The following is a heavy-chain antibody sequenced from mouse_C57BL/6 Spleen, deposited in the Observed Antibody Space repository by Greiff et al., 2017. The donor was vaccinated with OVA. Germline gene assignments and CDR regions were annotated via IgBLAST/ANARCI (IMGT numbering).Heavy chain of an antibody. J-gene: IGHJ2*01. CDR2: ISIGSSTI. CDR3: ARPYFDYDEGGYFDY. D-gene: IGHD2-13*01. CDR1: GFTFSDYG. Sequence: EVQLVESGGGLVKPGGSLKLSCAASGFTFSDYGMHWVRQAPEKGLEWVAYISIGSSTIYYADTVKGRFTISRDNAKNTLFLQMTSLRSEDTAMYYCARPYFDYDEGGYFDYWGQGTTLTVSS. V-gene: IGHV5-17*01.